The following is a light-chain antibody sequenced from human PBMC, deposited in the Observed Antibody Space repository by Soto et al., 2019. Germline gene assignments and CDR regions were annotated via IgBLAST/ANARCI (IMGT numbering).Light chain of an antibody. CDR2: GAS. V-gene: IGKV3-20*01. J-gene: IGKJ2*01. Sequence: EIVLTQSPGTLSLSLRERATLSCRASQSVSSRNLAWYQQKPGQAPRLLIYGASSRATGIPDRFSGSGSVTDFTLTINRLEPEDFAVYYCQQYSDLPYTFGQGTKLEVK. CDR1: QSVSSRN. CDR3: QQYSDLPYT.